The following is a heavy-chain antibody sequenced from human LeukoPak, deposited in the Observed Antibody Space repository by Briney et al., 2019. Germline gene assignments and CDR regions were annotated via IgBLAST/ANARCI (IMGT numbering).Heavy chain of an antibody. V-gene: IGHV3-48*03. CDR3: ARVTSSRYFLDY. CDR2: ISSSSNTI. J-gene: IGHJ4*02. CDR1: GFTSSSYE. Sequence: PGGSLRLSCAASGFTSSSYEMNWVRQAPGKGLEWVSYISSSSNTIYNADSVKGRFTISRDNAKNSLYLQMNSLRAEDTAVYYCARVTSSRYFLDYWGQGTLVTVSS. D-gene: IGHD6-25*01.